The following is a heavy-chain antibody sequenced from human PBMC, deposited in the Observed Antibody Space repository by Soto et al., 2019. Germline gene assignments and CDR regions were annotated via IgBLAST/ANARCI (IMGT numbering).Heavy chain of an antibody. CDR3: ARAPRDSYYYYMDV. J-gene: IGHJ6*03. CDR1: GYTFTSYA. CDR2: INAGNGNT. V-gene: IGHV1-3*01. Sequence: ASVKVSCKASGYTFTSYAMHWVRQAPGQRLEWMGWINAGNGNTKYSQKFQGRVTITRDTSASTAYMELSSLRSEDTAVYYCARAPRDSYYYYMDVWGKGTTVTVSS.